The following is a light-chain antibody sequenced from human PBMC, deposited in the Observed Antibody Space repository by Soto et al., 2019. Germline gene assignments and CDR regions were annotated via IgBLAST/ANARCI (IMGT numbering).Light chain of an antibody. Sequence: QSALTQPASVSGSPGQSITISCTGTSSDVGGYNYVSWYQQYPGKAPKLMIYDVSNRPSGVSNRFSGSKSGNTASLTLSGLQAEDETDYYCSSYTSSSTYVFGTGTKLTVL. CDR1: SSDVGGYNY. CDR2: DVS. CDR3: SSYTSSSTYV. J-gene: IGLJ1*01. V-gene: IGLV2-14*01.